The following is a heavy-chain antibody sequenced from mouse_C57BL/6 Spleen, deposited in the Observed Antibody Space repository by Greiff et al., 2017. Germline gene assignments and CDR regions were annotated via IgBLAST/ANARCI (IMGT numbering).Heavy chain of an antibody. Sequence: QVQLQQSGAELAKPGASVKLFCKASGYTFTSYWMHWVKPRPGQGLEWIGYINPSSGYTKYNQKFKDKATLTADESSSTDYMQLSSLTYEDSAVYYCASNWDYWGQGTTLTV. D-gene: IGHD4-1*01. CDR2: INPSSGYT. V-gene: IGHV1-7*01. CDR1: GYTFTSYW. J-gene: IGHJ2*01. CDR3: ASNWDY.